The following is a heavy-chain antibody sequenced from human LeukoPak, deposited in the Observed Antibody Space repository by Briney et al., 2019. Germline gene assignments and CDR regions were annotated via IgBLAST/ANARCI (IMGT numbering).Heavy chain of an antibody. D-gene: IGHD6-13*01. CDR1: GGSFSGYY. Sequence: SSETLSLTCAVYGGSFSGYYWSWIRQPPGEGLEWIGEINHSGSTNYNPSLKSRVTISVDTSKNQFSLKLSSVTAADTAVYYCARGPGIAGAKRERKDGRGKGAQVNV. CDR2: INHSGST. J-gene: IGHJ6*03. CDR3: ARGPGIAGAKRERKDG. V-gene: IGHV4-34*01.